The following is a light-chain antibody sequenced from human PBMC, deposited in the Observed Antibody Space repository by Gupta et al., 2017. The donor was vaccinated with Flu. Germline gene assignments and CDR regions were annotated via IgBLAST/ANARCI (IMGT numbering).Light chain of an antibody. CDR1: QEITKY. CDR3: QHDANGACT. J-gene: IGKJ4*01. Sequence: PSFLSASVGDRGTVSCKVRQEITKYLNWYQQKPGQAPGLLIYDASWLETGVPSRFSGSGSGTDFTLTISSLQPEDAATYYCQHDANGACTFGGGTKVEV. CDR2: DAS. V-gene: IGKV1-33*01.